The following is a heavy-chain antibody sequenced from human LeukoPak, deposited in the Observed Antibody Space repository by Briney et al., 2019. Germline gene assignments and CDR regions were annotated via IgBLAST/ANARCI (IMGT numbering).Heavy chain of an antibody. CDR1: GFTVSSNY. D-gene: IGHD3-9*01. V-gene: IGHV4-34*01. J-gene: IGHJ3*02. Sequence: GSLRLSCAASGFTVSSNYMSWIRQPPGKGLEWIGEINHSGSTNYNPSLKSRVTISVDTSKNQFSLKLSSVTAADTAVYYCARGRNLFLLVAYAFDIWGQGTMVTVSS. CDR3: ARGRNLFLLVAYAFDI. CDR2: INHSGST.